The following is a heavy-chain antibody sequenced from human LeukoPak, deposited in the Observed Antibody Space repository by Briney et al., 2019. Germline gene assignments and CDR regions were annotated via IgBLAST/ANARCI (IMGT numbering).Heavy chain of an antibody. V-gene: IGHV4-59*01. CDR1: GGSFSGYY. J-gene: IGHJ4*02. Sequence: SETLSLTCAVYGGSFSGYYWSWIRQPPGKGLEWIGYIYYSGSTNYNPSLKSRVTISVDTSKNQFSLKLSSVTAADTAVYYCARGDFWSGYYISYWGQGTLVTVSS. D-gene: IGHD3-3*01. CDR3: ARGDFWSGYYISY. CDR2: IYYSGST.